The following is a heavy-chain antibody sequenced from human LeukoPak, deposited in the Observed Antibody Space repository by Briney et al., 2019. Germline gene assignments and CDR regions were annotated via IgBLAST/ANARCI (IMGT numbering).Heavy chain of an antibody. CDR3: ARRVSAASNWFDP. CDR2: IYYSGST. J-gene: IGHJ5*02. D-gene: IGHD2-2*01. Sequence: SETLSLTCTFSGDSISGYYWSWIRQPPGKGLEWIGYIYYSGSTNYNPSVKSRVTISVDTSKNQFSLKLSSVTAADTAVYYCARRVSAASNWFDPWGQGTLVTVSS. CDR1: GDSISGYY. V-gene: IGHV4-59*01.